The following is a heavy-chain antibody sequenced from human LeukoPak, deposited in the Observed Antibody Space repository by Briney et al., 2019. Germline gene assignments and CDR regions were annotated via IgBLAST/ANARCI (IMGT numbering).Heavy chain of an antibody. Sequence: GGSLRLSCAASGFTFSSYAMSWVRQAPGKGLEWVSAISGSGGSTYYADSEKGRFTISRDNSKNTLYLQMNSLRAENTAVYYCAKYSSGWYSAIDYWGQGTLVTVSS. CDR1: GFTFSSYA. D-gene: IGHD6-19*01. CDR2: ISGSGGST. V-gene: IGHV3-23*01. J-gene: IGHJ4*02. CDR3: AKYSSGWYSAIDY.